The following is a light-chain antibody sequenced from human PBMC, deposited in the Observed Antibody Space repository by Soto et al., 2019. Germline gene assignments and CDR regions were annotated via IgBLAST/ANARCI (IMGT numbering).Light chain of an antibody. V-gene: IGKV3-11*01. CDR3: QQRTNWPLT. J-gene: IGKJ4*01. CDR1: QSVSSY. CDR2: DAS. Sequence: EIVLTQSPATLSLSPGERATLSCSASQSVSSYLAWYQHKPGQAPRLLIYDASNRATGIPARFSGSGSGTDFTLTISSLEPEDFALYYCQQRTNWPLTFGGGTKVEI.